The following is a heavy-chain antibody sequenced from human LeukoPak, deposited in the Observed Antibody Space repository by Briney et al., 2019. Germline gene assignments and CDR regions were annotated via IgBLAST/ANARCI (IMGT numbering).Heavy chain of an antibody. CDR3: ARQGRDSSGYPHY. CDR2: IYYSGST. CDR1: GGSISSYY. D-gene: IGHD3-22*01. J-gene: IGHJ4*02. V-gene: IGHV4-59*08. Sequence: SETLSLTCTVSGGSISSYYWSWIRQPPGKGLEWIGYIYYSGSTNYNPSLKSRVTISVDTSKNQFSLKLSSVTAADTAVYYCARQGRDSSGYPHYWGQGTLVTVSS.